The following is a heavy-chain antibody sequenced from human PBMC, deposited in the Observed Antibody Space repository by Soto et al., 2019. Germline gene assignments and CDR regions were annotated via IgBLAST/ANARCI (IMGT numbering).Heavy chain of an antibody. CDR3: ARMLANWGRRLKTLDY. V-gene: IGHV4-31*03. Sequence: PSETLSLTCTVSGGSISSGGYYWSWIRQHPGKGLEWIGYIYYSGSTYYNPSLKSRVTISLDTSISTAYMELSSLRSEDTAVYYCARMLANWGRRLKTLDYWGQGTLVTVSS. CDR2: IYYSGST. J-gene: IGHJ4*02. D-gene: IGHD7-27*01. CDR1: GGSISSGGYY.